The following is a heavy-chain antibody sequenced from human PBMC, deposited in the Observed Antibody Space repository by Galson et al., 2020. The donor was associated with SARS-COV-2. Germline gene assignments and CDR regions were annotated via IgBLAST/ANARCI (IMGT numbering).Heavy chain of an antibody. V-gene: IGHV3-74*01. Sequence: ALHGESLKISCAASEFTFSTYTMHWVRQAPGKGLVWVSRIYSEGSSTSYADSVKGRFTISGDDAKNTLYLHMRSLRAEDTAVYYCARGDMRNDYFDYWGQGTLVTVSS. CDR1: EFTFSTYT. CDR3: ARGDMRNDYFDY. CDR2: IYSEGSST. J-gene: IGHJ4*02. D-gene: IGHD3-16*01.